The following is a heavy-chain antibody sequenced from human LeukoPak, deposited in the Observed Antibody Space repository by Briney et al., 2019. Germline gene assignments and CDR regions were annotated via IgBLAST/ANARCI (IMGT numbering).Heavy chain of an antibody. CDR1: DGSINSYY. CDR2: IYYNGNT. J-gene: IGHJ4*02. D-gene: IGHD2-15*01. V-gene: IGHV4-59*08. CDR3: ARLLSLGSFVDY. Sequence: PSETLSLTCSVSDGSINSYYWNWIRRPPGKGLEWIGYIYYNGNTNYSPSLKSRVTMSVDTSKNLFSLKVSSVTAADTAVYYCARLLSLGSFVDYWGQGTLVTVSS.